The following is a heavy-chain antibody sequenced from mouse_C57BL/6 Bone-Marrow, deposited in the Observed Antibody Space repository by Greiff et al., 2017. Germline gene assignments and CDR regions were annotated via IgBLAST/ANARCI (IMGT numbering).Heavy chain of an antibody. CDR3: ARHEDRIYYGTPRGFAY. D-gene: IGHD2-1*01. Sequence: VQLQESGAELVKPGASVKLSCKASGYTFTEYTIHWVKQRSGQGLEWIGWFYPGSGSIKYNEKFKDKATLTADKSSSTVYMELSRLTSEDSAVYFCARHEDRIYYGTPRGFAYWGQGTLVTDSA. V-gene: IGHV1-62-2*01. CDR1: GYTFTEYT. J-gene: IGHJ3*01. CDR2: FYPGSGSI.